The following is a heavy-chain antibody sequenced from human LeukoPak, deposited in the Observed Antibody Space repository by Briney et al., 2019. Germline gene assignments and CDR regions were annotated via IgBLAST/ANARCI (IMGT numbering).Heavy chain of an antibody. CDR3: AREFWSCSGGSCPNWFDP. V-gene: IGHV4-59*01. Sequence: SETLSLTCTVSGGSISSYYLSWIRQPPGKGLEWIGYIFYRGSTDYNPSLKSRVTISIDTSKNQFSLKLNSVTAADTAVYYCAREFWSCSGGSCPNWFDPWGQGTLVTVSS. CDR2: IFYRGST. CDR1: GGSISSYY. D-gene: IGHD2-15*01. J-gene: IGHJ5*02.